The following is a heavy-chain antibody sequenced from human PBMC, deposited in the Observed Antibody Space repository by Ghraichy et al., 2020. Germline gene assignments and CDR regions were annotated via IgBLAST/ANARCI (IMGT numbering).Heavy chain of an antibody. CDR3: ARSRDSDGYSLSRVFDY. Sequence: SETLSLTCTVSGGSISSYYWSWIRQPPGKGLEWIGYIYYSGSTNYNPSLKSRVTISVDTSKNQFSLKLSSVTAADTAVYYCARSRDSDGYSLSRVFDYWGQGTLVTVSS. CDR1: GGSISSYY. J-gene: IGHJ4*02. D-gene: IGHD3-22*01. CDR2: IYYSGST. V-gene: IGHV4-59*01.